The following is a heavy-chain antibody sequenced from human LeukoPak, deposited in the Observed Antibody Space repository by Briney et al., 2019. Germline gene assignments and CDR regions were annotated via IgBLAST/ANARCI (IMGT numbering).Heavy chain of an antibody. CDR1: GFTVSSNY. Sequence: GGSLRLSCAASGFTVSSNYMSWVRQAPGKGLEWVSVNSGGATYYADSVKGRFTISRDNSKNTLYLQMNSLRAEDTAVYYCARDIRDYGDYNWFDPWGQGTLVTVSS. CDR2: NSGGAT. D-gene: IGHD4-17*01. CDR3: ARDIRDYGDYNWFDP. V-gene: IGHV3-53*05. J-gene: IGHJ5*02.